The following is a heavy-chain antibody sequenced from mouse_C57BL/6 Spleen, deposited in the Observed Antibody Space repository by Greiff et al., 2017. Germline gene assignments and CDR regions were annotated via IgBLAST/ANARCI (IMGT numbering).Heavy chain of an antibody. CDR3: TRELDYYAMDY. J-gene: IGHJ4*01. CDR1: GFTFSSYA. CDR2: ISSGGDYF. Sequence: EVKLVESGEGLVKPGGSLKLSCAASGFTFSSYAMSWVRQTPEKRLEWVAYISSGGDYFYYADTVKGRFTISRDNARNTLYLQMSSLKSEDTAMYYCTRELDYYAMDYWGQGTSVTVSS. V-gene: IGHV5-9-1*02.